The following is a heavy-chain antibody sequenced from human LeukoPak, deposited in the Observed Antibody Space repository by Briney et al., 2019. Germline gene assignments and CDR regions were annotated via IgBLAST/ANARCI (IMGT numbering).Heavy chain of an antibody. CDR2: IYYSGST. CDR1: GGSISSYY. CDR3: AREGTMVRGLAFDI. D-gene: IGHD3-10*01. Sequence: SEALSLTCTVSGGSISSYYWSWIRQPPGKGLKWIGYIYYSGSTNYNPSLKSRVTISVDTSKNQFSLRLNSVTAADTAVYYCAREGTMVRGLAFDIWGQETMVTVSS. V-gene: IGHV4-59*01. J-gene: IGHJ3*02.